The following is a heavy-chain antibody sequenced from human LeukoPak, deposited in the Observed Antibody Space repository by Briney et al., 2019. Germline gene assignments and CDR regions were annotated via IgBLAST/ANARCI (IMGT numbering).Heavy chain of an antibody. CDR1: GASIGDYY. D-gene: IGHD3-22*01. Sequence: SETLSLTCTVSGASIGDYYWNWIRQPAGKGLEWIGRIYISGSTNYNPSLRSQVTMSIDTSKNQFSLKLTSMTAADSAVYYCVRDPTGLLRPTNWFDPWGQGTLVTVSS. CDR3: VRDPTGLLRPTNWFDP. CDR2: IYISGST. J-gene: IGHJ5*02. V-gene: IGHV4-4*07.